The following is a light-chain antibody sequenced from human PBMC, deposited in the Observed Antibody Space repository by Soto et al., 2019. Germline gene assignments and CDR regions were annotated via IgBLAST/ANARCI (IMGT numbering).Light chain of an antibody. CDR3: QQYNSYPHT. CDR2: KAS. J-gene: IGKJ2*01. Sequence: DIRMTQSPSTLSASVGDRVTITCRASQSISSWLAWYQQKPGKAPKLLIYKASSSQSGVPSRFSGSGSGTEFTLTISSLQPDDFATYFCQQYNSYPHTFGQGTKLEI. V-gene: IGKV1-5*03. CDR1: QSISSW.